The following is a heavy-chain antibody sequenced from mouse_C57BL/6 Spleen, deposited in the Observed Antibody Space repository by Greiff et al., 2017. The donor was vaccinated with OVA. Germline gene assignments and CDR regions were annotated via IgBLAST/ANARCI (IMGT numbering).Heavy chain of an antibody. J-gene: IGHJ2*01. D-gene: IGHD1-1*01. CDR3: ARGTYYGSNYFDY. CDR2: VYPGDGDT. V-gene: IGHV1-80*01. Sequence: QVQLQQPGAELVKPGASVKLSCKASGYAFSSYWMHWVKQRPGQGLEWIGQVYPGDGDTNYNGKFKGKATLTADKSSSTAYMQLSSLTSEDSAVYFCARGTYYGSNYFDYWGQGTTLTVSS. CDR1: GYAFSSYW.